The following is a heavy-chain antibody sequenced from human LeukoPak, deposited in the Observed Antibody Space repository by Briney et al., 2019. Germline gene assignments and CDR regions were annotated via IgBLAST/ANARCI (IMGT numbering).Heavy chain of an antibody. CDR3: AREEMATILVGGIFDY. CDR2: ISAYNGNT. CDR1: GYTFTSYG. D-gene: IGHD5-24*01. Sequence: ASVKVSCKASGYTFTSYGISWVRQAPGQGLEWMGWISAYNGNTNYAQKPQGRVTMTTDTSTSTAYMELRSLRSDDTAVYYCAREEMATILVGGIFDYWGQGTLVTVSS. V-gene: IGHV1-18*01. J-gene: IGHJ4*02.